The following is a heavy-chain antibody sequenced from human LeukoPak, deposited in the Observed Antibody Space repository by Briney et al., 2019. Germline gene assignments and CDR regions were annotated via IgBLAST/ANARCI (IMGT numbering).Heavy chain of an antibody. V-gene: IGHV5-10-1*01. J-gene: IGHJ3*01. CDR3: ARIPKVPDPQRYAFVV. CDR2: FDPSNSYT. Sequence: GESLKISCQGSDYTFTTFWINWVRQMPGKGLEWVVRFDPSNSYTNYSPSFQGHVTISVDKSINAAYLHWSGLKASDTAMYYCARIPKVPDPQRYAFVVWGQGTMVTVSS. CDR1: DYTFTTFW.